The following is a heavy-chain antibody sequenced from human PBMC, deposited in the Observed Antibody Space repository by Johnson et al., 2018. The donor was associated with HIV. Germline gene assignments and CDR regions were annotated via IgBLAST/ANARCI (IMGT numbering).Heavy chain of an antibody. CDR2: ISYDGSNK. CDR3: ARGYILTGYSGVFDM. CDR1: GFTFSSYA. J-gene: IGHJ3*02. D-gene: IGHD3-9*01. Sequence: QVQLVESGGGVVQPGGSLRLSCAASGFTFSSYAMHWVRQAPGKGLEWVAVISYDGSNKYYADSVKGRFTISRDNSKNTLYLQMGSLRAEDTAVYYCARGYILTGYSGVFDMWGQGIMVTVSS. V-gene: IGHV3-30*14.